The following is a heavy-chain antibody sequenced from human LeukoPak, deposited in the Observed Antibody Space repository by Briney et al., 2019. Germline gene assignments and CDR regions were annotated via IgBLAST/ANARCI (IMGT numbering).Heavy chain of an antibody. CDR2: ISFSGNSI. J-gene: IGHJ4*02. CDR1: GYSFTNYW. CDR3: ARDLLGWELHYFDY. V-gene: IGHV3-11*04. D-gene: IGHD1-26*01. Sequence: GESLKISCKGSGYSFTNYWIGWVRQAPGKGLEWVSFISFSGNSIYYADSVKGRFTISRDNAKNSLYLQMNSLRAEDTAVYYCARDLLGWELHYFDYWGQGTLVTVSS.